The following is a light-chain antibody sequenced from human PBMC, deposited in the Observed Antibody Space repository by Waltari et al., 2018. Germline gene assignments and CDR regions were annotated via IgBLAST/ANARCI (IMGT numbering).Light chain of an antibody. CDR3: SSFTTSSTQV. J-gene: IGLJ1*01. V-gene: IGLV2-14*01. CDR2: EVS. Sequence: QSALTQPASVSGSPGHSITISCTGTSSDVGAYDYVPWYQQYTGKAPKLMIFEVSNRPSGASIRFSGSKSGNTASLTISGLLPEDEADYYCSSFTTSSTQVFGTGTKVTVL. CDR1: SSDVGAYDY.